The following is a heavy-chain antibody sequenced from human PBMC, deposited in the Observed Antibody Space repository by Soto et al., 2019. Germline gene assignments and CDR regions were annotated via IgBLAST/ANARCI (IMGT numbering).Heavy chain of an antibody. CDR1: GFTFSHYT. D-gene: IGHD3-22*01. CDR3: ESDSSGLY. CDR2: ISGNSNYI. J-gene: IGHJ4*02. V-gene: IGHV3-21*01. Sequence: EVHLVESGGGLVKPGGSLRITCAASGFTFSHYTMNWVRQPPGKGLEWVSAISGNSNYIYYKDSVKGRFTISRDNAKDPLYLQMDSLRDEDTAVYYCESDSSGLYWGQGTLVSV.